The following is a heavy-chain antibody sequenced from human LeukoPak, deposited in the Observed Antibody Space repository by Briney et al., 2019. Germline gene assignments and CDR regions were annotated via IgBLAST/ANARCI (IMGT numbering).Heavy chain of an antibody. Sequence: PGGSLRLSCAASGLTVSNVWMNWVRQAPGKGLEWVGRIKSETDGGTTGYAAPAKGRFTISRDDSKNALHLQMNSLKTEDTAVYYCATGSSGYWGQGTLVTVSS. J-gene: IGHJ4*02. V-gene: IGHV3-15*01. CDR1: GLTVSNVW. D-gene: IGHD3-10*01. CDR3: ATGSSGY. CDR2: IKSETDGGTT.